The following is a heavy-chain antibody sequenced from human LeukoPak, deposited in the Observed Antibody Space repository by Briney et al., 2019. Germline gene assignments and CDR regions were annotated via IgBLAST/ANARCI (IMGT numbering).Heavy chain of an antibody. Sequence: PSETLSLTCTVSGGSISSHYWSWIRQPPGKGLEWIGYIYYSGSTNYNPSLKSRVTISVDTSKNQFSLKLSFVTAADTAVYYCASSVVVAATDAFDIWGQGTMVTVSS. CDR1: GGSISSHY. CDR2: IYYSGST. CDR3: ASSVVVAATDAFDI. D-gene: IGHD2-15*01. J-gene: IGHJ3*02. V-gene: IGHV4-59*11.